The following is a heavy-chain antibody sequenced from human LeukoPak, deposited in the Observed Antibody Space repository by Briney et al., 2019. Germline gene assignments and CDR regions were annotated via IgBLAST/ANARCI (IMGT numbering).Heavy chain of an antibody. CDR1: GGSISSYY. CDR3: ARLYCSGGSCYFDY. Sequence: PSETLSLTCTVSGGSISSYYWSWIRQPPGKGLEWIGYIYYSGSTNYNPSLKSRVTISVDTSKNQFSLELSSVTAADTAVYYCARLYCSGGSCYFDYWGQGTLVTVSS. CDR2: IYYSGST. V-gene: IGHV4-59*01. J-gene: IGHJ4*02. D-gene: IGHD2-15*01.